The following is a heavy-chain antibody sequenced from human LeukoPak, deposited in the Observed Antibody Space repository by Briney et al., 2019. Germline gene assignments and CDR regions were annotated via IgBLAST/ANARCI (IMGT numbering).Heavy chain of an antibody. CDR1: GFSLSTSGVG. V-gene: IGHV2-5*02. CDR3: AHRPKQQLVFDD. J-gene: IGHJ4*02. D-gene: IGHD6-13*01. Sequence: SGPTLANPTQTLTLTCTFSGFSLSTSGVGVGWIRHPPGKALEWLALIYRDDDKRYSPSLKSRLTITKDTSKNQVVLTMTNMDPADTATYYCAHRPKQQLVFDDWGQGTLVTVSS. CDR2: IYRDDDK.